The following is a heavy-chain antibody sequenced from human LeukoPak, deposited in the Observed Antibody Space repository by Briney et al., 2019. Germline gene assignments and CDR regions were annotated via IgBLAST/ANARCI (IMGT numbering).Heavy chain of an antibody. V-gene: IGHV1-18*01. J-gene: IGHJ4*02. D-gene: IGHD3-10*01. CDR1: GYTFTSYG. CDR3: ARSKGSGSSSRYFDY. CDR2: ISAYNGNT. Sequence: ASVKVSCKASGYTFTSYGISWVRQAPGQGLEWMGWISAYNGNTNYAQKLQGRVTMTTDTSTITAYMELRSLRSDDTAVYYCARSKGSGSSSRYFDYWGQGTLVTVSS.